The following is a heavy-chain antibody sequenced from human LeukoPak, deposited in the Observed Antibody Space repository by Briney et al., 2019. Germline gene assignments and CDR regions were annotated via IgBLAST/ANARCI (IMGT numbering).Heavy chain of an antibody. CDR1: GGTFSSYA. Sequence: WASVKVSCKASGGTFSSYAISWVRQAPGQGRGWRGGIIPIFGAANYAQKFQGRVTITADKLTSTAYMELSSLRSEDTAVYYCASLREGSSWYGYWGQGTLVTVSS. V-gene: IGHV1-69*06. CDR2: IIPIFGAA. CDR3: ASLREGSSWYGY. D-gene: IGHD6-13*01. J-gene: IGHJ4*02.